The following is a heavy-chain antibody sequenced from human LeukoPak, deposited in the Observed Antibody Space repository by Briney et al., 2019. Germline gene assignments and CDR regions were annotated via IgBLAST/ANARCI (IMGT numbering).Heavy chain of an antibody. J-gene: IGHJ5*02. CDR3: ARDPLADSSGYYSSWFDP. V-gene: IGHV4-4*07. CDR1: GGSISSYY. Sequence: PSETLSLTCTVSGGSISSYYWSWIRQPAGKGLEWIGRIYTSGSTNYNPSLKSRVTMSVDTSKNQFSLKLSSVTAADTAVYYCARDPLADSSGYYSSWFDPWGQGTLVTVSS. D-gene: IGHD3-22*01. CDR2: IYTSGST.